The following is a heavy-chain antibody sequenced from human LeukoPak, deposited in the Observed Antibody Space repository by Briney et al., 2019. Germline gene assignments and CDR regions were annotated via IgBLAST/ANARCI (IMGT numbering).Heavy chain of an antibody. CDR2: IYPGDSDT. J-gene: IGHJ4*02. CDR1: GYSFTSYW. D-gene: IGHD3-16*02. V-gene: IGHV5-51*01. Sequence: GESLKISCKGSGYSFTSYWIGWVRQMPGKGLEWMGIIYPGDSDTRYSPSFQGQVTISADKSISTVYLQWSSLKASDTAMHYCARLGDDDYVWGSYRYKPSAYFDYWGRGTLVTVSS. CDR3: ARLGDDDYVWGSYRYKPSAYFDY.